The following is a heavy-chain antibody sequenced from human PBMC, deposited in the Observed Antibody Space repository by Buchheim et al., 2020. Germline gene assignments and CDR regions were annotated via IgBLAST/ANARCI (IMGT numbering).Heavy chain of an antibody. CDR2: NYYSRST. CDR3: ASCTRWRGFDY. Sequence: QVQLQESGPGLVKPSQILSLTCTVSGGSISSGGYYWSWIRQHPGKGLEWIGYNYYSRSTYCNPSLKSRVTISVDTSQNQFSVKLSCVTAAGTAVYYCASCTRWRGFDYWGQGTL. CDR1: GGSISSGGYY. J-gene: IGHJ4*02. V-gene: IGHV4-31*03. D-gene: IGHD2-8*01.